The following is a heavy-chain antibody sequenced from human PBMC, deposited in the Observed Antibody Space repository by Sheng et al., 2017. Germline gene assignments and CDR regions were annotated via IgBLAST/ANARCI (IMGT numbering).Heavy chain of an antibody. CDR1: GFTCSNCD. CDR2: ITGSGEXS. Sequence: EVQLLESGGDLVQPGGSLRLSCAASGFTCSNCDINWVRQVPGKGLEWVSGITGSGEXSHYADSVKGRFTISRDNSKNIIYLQMNSLRVEDTAVYYCAKLNWFEGGRGDRGYWGQGTLVTVSS. J-gene: IGHJ4*02. V-gene: IGHV3-23*01. D-gene: IGHD3-10*01. CDR3: AKLNWFEGGRGDRGY.